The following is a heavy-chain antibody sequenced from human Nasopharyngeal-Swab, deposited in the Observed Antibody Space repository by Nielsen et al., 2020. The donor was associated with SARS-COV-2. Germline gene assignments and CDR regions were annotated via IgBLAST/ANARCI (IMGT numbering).Heavy chain of an antibody. CDR3: ARVPTVGGDYTDGDHWFDP. Sequence: ASVKVSCKASGYTFTSYHMHWVRQAPGQGLEWMGIINPSGGSTSYAQKFQGRVTMTRDTSTSTVYMELSSLRSEDTAVYYCARVPTVGGDYTDGDHWFDPWGQGTLVTVSS. V-gene: IGHV1-46*01. CDR1: GYTFTSYH. CDR2: INPSGGST. J-gene: IGHJ5*02. D-gene: IGHD4-17*01.